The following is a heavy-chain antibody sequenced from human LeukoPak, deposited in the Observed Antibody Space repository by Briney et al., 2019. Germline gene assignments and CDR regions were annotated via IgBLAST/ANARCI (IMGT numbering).Heavy chain of an antibody. CDR2: IDSNSNFM. Sequence: GGSLRLSCAASGFTFGLYSMTWVRQAPGKGLEWVSLIDSNSNFMNYADSVKGRFTISRDNAKNSLYLQMNSLRAEDTAVYYCAREVYDSSGQGYWGQGTLVTVSS. J-gene: IGHJ4*02. CDR1: GFTFGLYS. V-gene: IGHV3-21*01. CDR3: AREVYDSSGQGY. D-gene: IGHD3-22*01.